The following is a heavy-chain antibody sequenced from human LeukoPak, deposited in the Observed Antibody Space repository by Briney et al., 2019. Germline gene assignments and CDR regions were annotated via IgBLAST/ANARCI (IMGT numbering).Heavy chain of an antibody. Sequence: ASVKVSCKASGYTFTGYYMHWVRQAPGQGLEWMGWINPNSGGTNYAQKFQGRATMTRDTSISTAYMELSRLRSDDTAVYYCARTDTAMVNIGMDVWGQGTTVTVSS. V-gene: IGHV1-2*02. CDR1: GYTFTGYY. J-gene: IGHJ6*02. CDR2: INPNSGGT. D-gene: IGHD5-18*01. CDR3: ARTDTAMVNIGMDV.